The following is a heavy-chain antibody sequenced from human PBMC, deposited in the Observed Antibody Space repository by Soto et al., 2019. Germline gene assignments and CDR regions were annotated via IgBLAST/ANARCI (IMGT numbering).Heavy chain of an antibody. CDR2: IYHSGST. Sequence: QVQLQESGPGLVKPSGTLSLTCAVSGGSISSSNWWSWVRQPPGKGLEWIGEIYHSGSTNYNPSLXXRXXISVDKSKNQFSLKLSSVTAADTAVYYCARVVGGYDYGMDVWGQGTTVTVSS. J-gene: IGHJ6*02. CDR1: GGSISSSNW. V-gene: IGHV4-4*02. D-gene: IGHD2-2*01. CDR3: ARVVGGYDYGMDV.